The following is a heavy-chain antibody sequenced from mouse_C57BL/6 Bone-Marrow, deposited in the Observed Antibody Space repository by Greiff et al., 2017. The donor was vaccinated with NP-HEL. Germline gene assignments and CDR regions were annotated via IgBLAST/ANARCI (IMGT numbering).Heavy chain of an antibody. D-gene: IGHD1-1*01. V-gene: IGHV10-3*01. CDR2: IRSKSSNYAT. J-gene: IGHJ1*03. CDR1: GFTFNTYA. CDR3: VREGSVYYYGSSRYFDV. Sequence: EVMLVESGGGLVQPKGSLKLSCAASGFTFNTYAMHWVRQAPGKGLEWVARIRSKSSNYATYYADSVKDRFTISRDDSQSMLYLQMNNLKTEDTAMYYCVREGSVYYYGSSRYFDVWGTGTTVTVSS.